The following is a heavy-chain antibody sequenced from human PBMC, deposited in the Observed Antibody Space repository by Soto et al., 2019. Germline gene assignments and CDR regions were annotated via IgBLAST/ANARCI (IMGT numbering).Heavy chain of an antibody. V-gene: IGHV5-51*01. J-gene: IGHJ4*02. CDR2: IYPGDSDT. CDR3: ARLFDTSGWYDY. D-gene: IGHD6-19*01. Sequence: GESLKISCKGSGYSFTSYWIGWVRQMPGKGLERMGIIYPGDSDTRYSPSFQGQVTISADKSITTTYLQWSNLKASDTAIYYCARLFDTSGWYDYWGQGTLVTVSS. CDR1: GYSFTSYW.